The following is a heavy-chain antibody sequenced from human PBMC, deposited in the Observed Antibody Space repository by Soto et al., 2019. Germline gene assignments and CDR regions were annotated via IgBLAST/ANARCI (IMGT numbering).Heavy chain of an antibody. CDR3: XRXDGDYHDGNGYLGRH. V-gene: IGHV3-74*01. Sequence: EVQLVESGGDLVQPGGSLRLSCAASGFTFSSXXXXXXXXXXXXXXXXXXRIKSDGSGANYADSVKGRFTVSRDNAKNXXXXXXXXXSXXXTAXXXXXRXDGDYHDGNGYLGRHWGQGTRVTVSS. CDR2: IKSDGSGA. CDR1: GFTFSSXX. D-gene: IGHD3-22*01. J-gene: IGHJ4*02.